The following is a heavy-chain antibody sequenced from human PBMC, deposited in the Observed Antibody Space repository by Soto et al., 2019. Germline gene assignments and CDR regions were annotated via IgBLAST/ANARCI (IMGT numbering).Heavy chain of an antibody. V-gene: IGHV3-7*03. CDR3: VKDDGDYSFDY. Sequence: EVQLVESGGGLVQPGGSLRLSCAASGFTFSNYWMSWVRQAPGKGLEWVAKINQGGSEKWSADSVKGRFTISRDNAKNSLYLQLKSLGAEDTAVYYCVKDDGDYSFDYWGQGTLVTVSS. J-gene: IGHJ4*02. CDR2: INQGGSEK. D-gene: IGHD4-17*01. CDR1: GFTFSNYW.